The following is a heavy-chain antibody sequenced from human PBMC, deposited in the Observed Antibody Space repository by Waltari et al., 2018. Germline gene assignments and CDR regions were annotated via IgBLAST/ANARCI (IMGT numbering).Heavy chain of an antibody. Sequence: QVQLVQSGAEVKKPGSSVKVSCKASGGTFSSYAISWVRQAPGQGLEWMGGIIPIFGTANYAQNFQARVTITTDESTSTAYMELGSLRSEDPAVYYCARAGGGSGSYWNTWFDPWGQGTLVTVSS. D-gene: IGHD3-10*01. V-gene: IGHV1-69*05. CDR2: IIPIFGTA. CDR3: ARAGGGSGSYWNTWFDP. CDR1: GGTFSSYA. J-gene: IGHJ5*02.